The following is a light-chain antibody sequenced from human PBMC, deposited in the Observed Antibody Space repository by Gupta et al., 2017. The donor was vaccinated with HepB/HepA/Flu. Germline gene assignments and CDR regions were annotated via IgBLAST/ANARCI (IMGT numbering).Light chain of an antibody. V-gene: IGKV1-8*01. Sequence: AIRMTQSPSSISASTGDRVTITCRASQYISSYLAWYQQKPGKAPNLLIYGASTLQSGVPSRFSGGGSGTDFTLTISHLQSEDFATYYCQQYYGSPHSFGGGTKVEIK. CDR1: QYISSY. CDR3: QQYYGSPHS. J-gene: IGKJ4*01. CDR2: GAS.